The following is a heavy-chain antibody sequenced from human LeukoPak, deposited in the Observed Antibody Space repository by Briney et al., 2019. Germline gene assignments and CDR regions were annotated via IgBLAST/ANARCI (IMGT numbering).Heavy chain of an antibody. CDR2: ISGSGGST. CDR3: AKDLISYSSGWYGRFDP. J-gene: IGHJ5*02. Sequence: PGGSLRLSCAASGFTFSSYAMSWVRQAPGKGLEWVSAISGSGGSTYYADSVKGRFTISRDNSKNTLYLQMNSLRAEDTAVYYCAKDLISYSSGWYGRFDPWGQGTLVTVSS. V-gene: IGHV3-23*01. CDR1: GFTFSSYA. D-gene: IGHD6-19*01.